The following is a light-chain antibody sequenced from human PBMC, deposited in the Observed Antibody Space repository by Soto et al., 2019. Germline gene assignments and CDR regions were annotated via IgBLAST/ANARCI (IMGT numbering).Light chain of an antibody. CDR3: QQYYHWPRT. CDR1: QSVGSN. Sequence: EVVLTQSPATLSVSPGERVTLSCRASQSVGSNLAWFQQKPGQAPRLLMYAASTRTTSIAARFSGSGSGTDFILTTTSLQSEDSGVFYCQQYYHWPRTFGQGTKVDIK. J-gene: IGKJ1*01. V-gene: IGKV3-15*01. CDR2: AAS.